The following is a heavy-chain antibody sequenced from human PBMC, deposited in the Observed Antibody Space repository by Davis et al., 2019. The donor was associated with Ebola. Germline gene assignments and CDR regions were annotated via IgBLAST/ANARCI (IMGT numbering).Heavy chain of an antibody. V-gene: IGHV3-15*01. D-gene: IGHD3-22*01. CDR3: AREGYYDSSGYIDY. Sequence: GESLKISCAASGFTFSNAWMSWVRQAPGKGLEWVGRIKSKTDGGTTDYAAPVKGRFTISRDDSKNTLYLQMNSLKTEDTAVYYCAREGYYDSSGYIDYWGQGTLVTVSS. CDR1: GFTFSNAW. CDR2: IKSKTDGGTT. J-gene: IGHJ4*02.